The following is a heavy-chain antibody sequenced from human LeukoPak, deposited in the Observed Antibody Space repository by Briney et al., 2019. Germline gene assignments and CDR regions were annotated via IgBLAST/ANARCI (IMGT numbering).Heavy chain of an antibody. CDR2: INSDGSST. CDR1: GLTFRSYW. CDR3: ARVGVFEAAAGQFDY. Sequence: GGSLRLSCAASGLTFRSYWLHWVRQAPGNGLVWVSRINSDGSSTSYADSVKGRFTISRDNAKNTLYLEMNSLRAEDTAVYYCARVGVFEAAAGQFDYWGQGTLVTVSS. J-gene: IGHJ4*02. D-gene: IGHD6-13*01. V-gene: IGHV3-74*01.